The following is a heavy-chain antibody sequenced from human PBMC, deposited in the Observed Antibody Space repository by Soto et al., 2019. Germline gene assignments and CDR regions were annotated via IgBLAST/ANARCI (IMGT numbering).Heavy chain of an antibody. V-gene: IGHV4-31*03. CDR1: GGSISSGGYY. Sequence: SETLSLTCTVSGGSISSGGYYWSWIRQHPGKGLEWIGYIYYSGSTYYNPSLKSRVTISVDTSKNQFYLKLSSVTAADKAVYYCARDRSGSSSSKYFQQGAQGTLVT. CDR2: IYYSGST. CDR3: ARDRSGSSSSKYFQQ. D-gene: IGHD1-26*01. J-gene: IGHJ1*01.